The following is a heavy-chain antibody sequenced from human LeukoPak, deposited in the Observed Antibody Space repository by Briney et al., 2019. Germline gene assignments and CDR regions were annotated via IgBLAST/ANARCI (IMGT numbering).Heavy chain of an antibody. CDR2: ISAYNGNT. Sequence: ASVKVSCKASGYTFTSYGISWVRQAPGQGLEWMGWISAYNGNTNYAQKLQGRVTMTTDTSTSTAYMELRSLRSDDTAVYYCAREGGDYGDYPNYYYYYMDVWGKGTTVTVSS. V-gene: IGHV1-18*01. CDR3: AREGGDYGDYPNYYYYYMDV. J-gene: IGHJ6*03. CDR1: GYTFTSYG. D-gene: IGHD4-17*01.